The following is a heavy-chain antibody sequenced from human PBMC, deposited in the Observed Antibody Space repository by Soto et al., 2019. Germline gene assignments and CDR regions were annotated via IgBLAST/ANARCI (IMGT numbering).Heavy chain of an antibody. CDR2: IDSSTKYT. CDR3: AREYYYTMDV. Sequence: QVQLVESGGGLVRPGGSLRLSCEASGFTFRDYYMTWFRQAPGKGLEWLSYIDSSTKYTNYADSVKGRFTISRDNAKNSLYLQMNSRRADYTAVYYCAREYYYTMDVWGQGTMVTVSS. J-gene: IGHJ6*02. CDR1: GFTFRDYY. V-gene: IGHV3-11*05.